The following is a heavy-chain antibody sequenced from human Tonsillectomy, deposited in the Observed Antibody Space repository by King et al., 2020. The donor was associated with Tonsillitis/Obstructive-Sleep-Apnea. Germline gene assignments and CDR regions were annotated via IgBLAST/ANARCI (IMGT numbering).Heavy chain of an antibody. J-gene: IGHJ3*01. D-gene: IGHD3-16*01. CDR2: IAHDGSNK. CDR3: ARERRIMIAFGYQDVFDL. CDR1: GFTFRSYT. Sequence: VQLVESGGGVVQPGGSVRLSCAASGFTFRSYTMHWVRQTPGKGPEWVAIIAHDGSNKYYADSLKGRFTISRDNSKNTLYLQMDSLRVEDAAVYYCARERRIMIAFGYQDVFDLWGQGTMVTVSS. V-gene: IGHV3-30*01.